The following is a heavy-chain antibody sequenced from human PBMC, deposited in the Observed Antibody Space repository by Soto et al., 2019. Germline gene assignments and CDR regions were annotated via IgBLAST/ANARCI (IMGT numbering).Heavy chain of an antibody. J-gene: IGHJ4*02. Sequence: SETLSLTCTVSGGSISSYYWSWIRQPPGKGLEWIGYIYYSGSTNYNPSLKSRVTITKDTSKNQVVLTMTNMDPVDTATYYCALSGYYGELFIGTFDYWGQGTLVTVSS. D-gene: IGHD4-17*01. V-gene: IGHV4-59*01. CDR2: IYYSGST. CDR1: GGSISSYY. CDR3: ALSGYYGELFIGTFDY.